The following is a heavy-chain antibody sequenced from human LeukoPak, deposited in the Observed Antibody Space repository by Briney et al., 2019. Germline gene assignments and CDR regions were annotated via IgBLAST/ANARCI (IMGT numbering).Heavy chain of an antibody. J-gene: IGHJ4*02. V-gene: IGHV4-59*08. D-gene: IGHD3-9*01. CDR2: IYYSGST. Sequence: PSETLSLTCTVSGGSISSYYWSWIRQPPGKGLEWIGYIYYSGSTDYNPSLKSRVTMSVDTSKNQFSLKLSSVTAADTAVFYCARIISDWYYFDYWGQGTLVTVSS. CDR3: ARIISDWYYFDY. CDR1: GGSISSYY.